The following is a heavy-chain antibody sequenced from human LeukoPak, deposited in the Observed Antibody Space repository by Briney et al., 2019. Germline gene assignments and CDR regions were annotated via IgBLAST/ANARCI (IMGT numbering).Heavy chain of an antibody. D-gene: IGHD6-19*01. CDR3: ARARIAVAGSLDY. CDR2: ISYDGSNK. CDR1: GFTFSNYG. Sequence: GGSLRLSCAASGFTFSNYGMHWVRQAPGKGLEWAAVISYDGSNKYYADSVKGRFTISRDNSKNTLYLQMNSLRAEDTAVYYCARARIAVAGSLDYWGQGTLVTVSS. V-gene: IGHV3-30*03. J-gene: IGHJ4*02.